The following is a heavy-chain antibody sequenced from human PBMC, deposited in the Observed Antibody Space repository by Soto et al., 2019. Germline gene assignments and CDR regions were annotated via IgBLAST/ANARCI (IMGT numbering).Heavy chain of an antibody. J-gene: IGHJ4*02. CDR1: GFSFRSYA. V-gene: IGHV3-30-3*01. Sequence: QVQLVESGGGVVQPGRSLRLSCAASGFSFRSYAMHWVRQAPGKGLEWAAVMSYDGSDKDYADSVKGRFTISRDNSKNTLYLQMSSLRAEDTAVYYCARARLDTSAREYWGQGTLVTVSS. CDR2: MSYDGSDK. D-gene: IGHD3-16*01. CDR3: ARARLDTSAREY.